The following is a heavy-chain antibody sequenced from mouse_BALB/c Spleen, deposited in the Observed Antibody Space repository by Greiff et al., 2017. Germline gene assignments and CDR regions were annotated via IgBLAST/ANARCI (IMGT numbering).Heavy chain of an antibody. CDR2: ISSGGGST. V-gene: IGHV5-12-1*01. J-gene: IGHJ2*01. CDR3: ARHGYGKGYFDY. CDR1: GFAFSSYD. D-gene: IGHD2-10*02. Sequence: EVKVVESGGGLVKPGGSLKLSCAASGFAFSSYDMSWVRQTPEKRLEWVAYISSGGGSTYYPDTVKGRFTISRDNAKNTLYLQMSSLKSEDTAMYYCARHGYGKGYFDYWGQGTTLTVSS.